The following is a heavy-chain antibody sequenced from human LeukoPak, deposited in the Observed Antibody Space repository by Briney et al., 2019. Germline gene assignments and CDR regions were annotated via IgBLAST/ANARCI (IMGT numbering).Heavy chain of an antibody. V-gene: IGHV3-23*01. J-gene: IGHJ4*02. CDR3: AKRGVVIRVILVGFHKEAYYFDS. D-gene: IGHD3-22*01. Sequence: GSLRLSCAVSGITLSNHGMSWVRQAPGKGLEWVAGISDSGGRTNYADSVKGRFTISRDNPKNTLYLQMNSLRAEDTAVYFCAKRGVVIRVILVGFHKEAYYFDSWGQGALVTVSS. CDR1: GITLSNHG. CDR2: ISDSGGRT.